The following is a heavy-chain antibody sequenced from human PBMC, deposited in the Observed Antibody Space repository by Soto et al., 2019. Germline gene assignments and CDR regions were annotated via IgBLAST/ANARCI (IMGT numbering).Heavy chain of an antibody. D-gene: IGHD6-19*01. CDR2: IYWDDDK. CDR1: GFSISTSGVG. CDR3: AHSPGGILVAGRPFHV. Sequence: SGPTLVNPTQTLTLTCTVSGFSISTSGVGVGWIRQPPGKALEWLAVIYWDDDKRYSPSLKTRLAITKDTSKNQVVLTMTNLDPVDTATYFCAHSPGGILVAGRPFHVWGQGTLVTVSS. V-gene: IGHV2-5*02. J-gene: IGHJ3*01.